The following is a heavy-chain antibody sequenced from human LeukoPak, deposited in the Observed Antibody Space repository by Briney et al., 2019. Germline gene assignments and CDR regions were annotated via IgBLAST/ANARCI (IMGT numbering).Heavy chain of an antibody. D-gene: IGHD3-3*01. CDR1: GYTFTSYD. Sequence: ASVKVSCKASGYTFTSYDINWVRQATGQGLEWMGWMNPSSGNTGYAQKFQGRVTITRNTSISTAYMELSSLRSEDTAVYYCARKRLFHPEIYYDFWSGDDAFDIWGQGTMVTVSS. V-gene: IGHV1-8*03. CDR3: ARKRLFHPEIYYDFWSGDDAFDI. J-gene: IGHJ3*02. CDR2: MNPSSGNT.